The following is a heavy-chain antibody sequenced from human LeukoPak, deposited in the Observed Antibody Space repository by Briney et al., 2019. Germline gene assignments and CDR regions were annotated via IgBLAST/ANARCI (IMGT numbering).Heavy chain of an antibody. CDR1: GGSFSGYY. D-gene: IGHD6-6*01. Sequence: PSETLSLTCAVYGGSFSGYYWSWIRQPPGKGLEWIGEINHSGSTNYNPSLKSRVTISVDTSKNQFSLKLSSVTAADTAVYYCARVEYSSSSLWFDPWGQGTLVTVSS. CDR3: ARVEYSSSSLWFDP. V-gene: IGHV4-34*01. CDR2: INHSGST. J-gene: IGHJ5*02.